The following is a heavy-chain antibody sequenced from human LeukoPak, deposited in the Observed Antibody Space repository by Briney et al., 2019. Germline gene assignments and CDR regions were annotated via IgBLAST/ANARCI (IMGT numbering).Heavy chain of an antibody. D-gene: IGHD6-25*01. CDR1: GFTFGSYG. Sequence: GGSLRLSCVVTGFTFGSYGMQWVRQAPGKGLEWVAVISYDGSNLYYADSVKGRFTISRDNAKNSLYLQMNSLRAEDTALYYCAKGAAWFSGAFDIWGQGTMVTVSS. CDR3: AKGAAWFSGAFDI. CDR2: ISYDGSNL. V-gene: IGHV3-30*18. J-gene: IGHJ3*02.